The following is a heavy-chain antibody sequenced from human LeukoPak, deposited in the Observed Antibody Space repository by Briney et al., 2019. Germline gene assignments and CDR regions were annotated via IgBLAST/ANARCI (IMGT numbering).Heavy chain of an antibody. CDR2: IIPIFGTA. Sequence: ASVKVSCKASGGTFISYAISWVRQAPGQGLEWMGGIIPIFGTANYAQKFQGRVTITADESTSTAYMELSSLRSEDTAVYYCARVVVVAATGKYYGMDVWGQGTTVTVSS. CDR1: GGTFISYA. D-gene: IGHD2-15*01. CDR3: ARVVVVAATGKYYGMDV. V-gene: IGHV1-69*13. J-gene: IGHJ6*02.